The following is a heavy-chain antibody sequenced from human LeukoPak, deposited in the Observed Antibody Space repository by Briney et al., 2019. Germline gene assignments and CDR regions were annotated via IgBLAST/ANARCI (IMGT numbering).Heavy chain of an antibody. J-gene: IGHJ4*02. CDR3: ARMYDSSGYPDY. V-gene: IGHV1-8*03. D-gene: IGHD3-22*01. CDR2: MNPNSGNT. CDR1: GYTFTSYD. Sequence: ASVKVSCKASGYTFTSYDINWVRQATGQGLERMGWMNPNSGNTGYAQKFQGRVTITRNTSISTAYMELSSLRSEDTAVYYCARMYDSSGYPDYWGQGTLVTVSS.